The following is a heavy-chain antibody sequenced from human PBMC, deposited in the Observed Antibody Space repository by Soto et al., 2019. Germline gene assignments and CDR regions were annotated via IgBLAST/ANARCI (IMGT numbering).Heavy chain of an antibody. D-gene: IGHD3-10*01. CDR2: IYYSGTT. Sequence: SETLSLTCTVSGGSISGYYWSWIRQLPGKGLEWIGYIYYSGTTSYNPSLNSRVTMSVDTSKNQFSLKVNSVTAADTAVYYCARESYYGSGATVVAYWGQGTLVTSPQ. CDR3: ARESYYGSGATVVAY. J-gene: IGHJ4*02. V-gene: IGHV4-59*01. CDR1: GGSISGYY.